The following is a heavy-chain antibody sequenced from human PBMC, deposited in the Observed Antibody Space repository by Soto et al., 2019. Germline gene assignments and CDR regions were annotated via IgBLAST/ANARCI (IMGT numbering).Heavy chain of an antibody. D-gene: IGHD3-9*01. Sequence: EVQLVESGGGLVKPGGSLRLSCAASGFTFSNALMSWVRQAPGKGLEWVGRIKSKTDGGTTDYAAPVKGRFTISRDDSKNTLYLQMNSLKTEDTAVYYCTTDFDSPVDFDYWGQGTLVTVSS. J-gene: IGHJ4*02. CDR3: TTDFDSPVDFDY. V-gene: IGHV3-15*01. CDR1: GFTFSNAL. CDR2: IKSKTDGGTT.